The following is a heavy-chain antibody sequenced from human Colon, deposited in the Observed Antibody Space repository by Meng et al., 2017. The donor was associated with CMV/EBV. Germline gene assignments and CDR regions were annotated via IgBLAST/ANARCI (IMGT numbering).Heavy chain of an antibody. Sequence: ASVKVSCKASIYTFITYGFSWVRQAPGQGLEWMGWINPNSGGTNYAQKFQGRVTMTRDTSISTAYMELSRLRSDDTAVYYCARSRKLRPWGQGTLVTVSS. J-gene: IGHJ5*02. CDR1: IYTFITYG. CDR3: ARSRKLRP. CDR2: INPNSGGT. D-gene: IGHD3-16*01. V-gene: IGHV1-2*02.